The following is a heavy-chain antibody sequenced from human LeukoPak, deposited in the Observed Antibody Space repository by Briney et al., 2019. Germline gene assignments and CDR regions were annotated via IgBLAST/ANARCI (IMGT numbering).Heavy chain of an antibody. CDR1: GFTFSSYA. V-gene: IGHV3-30*04. D-gene: IGHD2-2*02. CDR3: AGFYCSSTSCHNPHFDY. CDR2: ISYDGSNK. J-gene: IGHJ4*02. Sequence: GRSLRLSCAASGFTFSSYAMHWVRQAPGKGLEWVAVISYDGSNKYYADSVKGRFTISRDNSKNTLYLQMNSLRAEDTAVYYCAGFYCSSTSCHNPHFDYWGQGTLVTVSS.